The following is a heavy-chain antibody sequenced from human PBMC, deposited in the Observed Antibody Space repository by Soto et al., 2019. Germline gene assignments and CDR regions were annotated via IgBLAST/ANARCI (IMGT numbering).Heavy chain of an antibody. Sequence: SETLSLTCAVSGYSMTSGFYWAWIRQPPGKGLEWIGSVYHSGATYYNSSLQDRVSISVDTSKNHFSLKLISVTAADAGTYYCARERSFSRPTGWFEPWGQGTQVTVSS. J-gene: IGHJ5*02. CDR3: ARERSFSRPTGWFEP. CDR2: VYHSGAT. V-gene: IGHV4-38-2*02. D-gene: IGHD6-19*01. CDR1: GYSMTSGFY.